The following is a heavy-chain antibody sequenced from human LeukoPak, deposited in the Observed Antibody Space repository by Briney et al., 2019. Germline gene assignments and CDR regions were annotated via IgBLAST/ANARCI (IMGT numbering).Heavy chain of an antibody. CDR1: GFTFSSYS. J-gene: IGHJ3*02. CDR2: ISSSSTYT. Sequence: PGGSLRLSCAASGFTFSSYSMNWVRQAPGKGLEWVSSISSSSTYTYYADSVKGRFTISRDNAKNSLYLQMNNLRAEDTAVYYCARDLTVYDILTGYYRNDAFDIWGQGTMVTVSS. CDR3: ARDLTVYDILTGYYRNDAFDI. V-gene: IGHV3-21*01. D-gene: IGHD3-9*01.